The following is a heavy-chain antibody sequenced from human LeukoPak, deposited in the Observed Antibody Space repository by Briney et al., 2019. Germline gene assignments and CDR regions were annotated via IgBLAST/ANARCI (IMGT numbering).Heavy chain of an antibody. CDR1: GFTFSSYW. V-gene: IGHV3-74*01. Sequence: GGSLRLSCAASGFTFSSYWMHWVRQAPGKGLVWVSRIYSDGISTSYADSVKGRFTISRDNAKNTLYLQMNSLKAEDTAIYYCAREGGSYSNYFDYWGQGTLVTVSS. J-gene: IGHJ4*02. CDR3: AREGGSYSNYFDY. D-gene: IGHD1-26*01. CDR2: IYSDGIST.